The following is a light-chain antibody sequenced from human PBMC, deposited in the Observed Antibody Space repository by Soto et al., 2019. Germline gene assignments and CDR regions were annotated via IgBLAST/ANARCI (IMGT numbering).Light chain of an antibody. J-gene: IGKJ5*01. V-gene: IGKV3D-15*01. CDR3: QQYNNWPPFT. CDR1: QSVSSSY. CDR2: GAS. Sequence: EIVLTQSPGTLCLSPVARATLSCRASQSVSSSYLAWYQQKPGQAPRLLIYGASSRATGIPARFSGSGSGTEFTLSISSLQSEDFAVYYCQQYNNWPPFTFGQGKRLEIK.